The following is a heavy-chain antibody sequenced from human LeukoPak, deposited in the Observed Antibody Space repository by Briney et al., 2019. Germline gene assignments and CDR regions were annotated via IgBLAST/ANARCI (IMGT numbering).Heavy chain of an antibody. D-gene: IGHD1-26*01. J-gene: IGHJ5*02. CDR1: GFTFSSYW. CDR2: INSDGSST. Sequence: GGSLRLSCAASGFTFSSYWMHWVRQAPGKGLVWVSRINSDGSSTSYADSVKGRFTISRDNAKNTLYLQMNSLRAEDTAVYYCARPSGSYADFNWFDPWGQATLVTVSS. CDR3: ARPSGSYADFNWFDP. V-gene: IGHV3-74*01.